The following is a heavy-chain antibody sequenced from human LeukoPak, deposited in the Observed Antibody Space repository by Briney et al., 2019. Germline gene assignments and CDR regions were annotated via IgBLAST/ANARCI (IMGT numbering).Heavy chain of an antibody. D-gene: IGHD1-26*01. V-gene: IGHV5-10-1*01. CDR3: ARLIVGGTDYFDY. J-gene: IGHJ4*02. CDR1: GYYFTNYW. CDR2: IDPTDSYT. Sequence: VQSLRISCKGSGYYFTNYWISWVRQMPVQGLEWMGRIDPTDSYTNYSPSFRGHVTISADKSISTAYLQWSSLKASDTAMYYCARLIVGGTDYFDYWGQGTLVTVSS.